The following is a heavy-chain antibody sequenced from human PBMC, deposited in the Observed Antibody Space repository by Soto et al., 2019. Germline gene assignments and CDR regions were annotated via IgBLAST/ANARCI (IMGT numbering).Heavy chain of an antibody. J-gene: IGHJ6*01. Sequence: ASVKVSCKASGYTFTGYYMHWVRQAPGQGLEWMGLINPNSGGTNYAQKFQGRVTMTRDTSISSAYMELSRLRSDDTAVDYCASMQQLVHYGMDVCGQGTTVTVSS. CDR3: ASMQQLVHYGMDV. V-gene: IGHV1-2*02. D-gene: IGHD6-13*01. CDR2: INPNSGGT. CDR1: GYTFTGYY.